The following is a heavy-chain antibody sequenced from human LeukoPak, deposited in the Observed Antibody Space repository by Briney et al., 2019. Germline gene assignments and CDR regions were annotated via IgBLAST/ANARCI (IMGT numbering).Heavy chain of an antibody. CDR3: ARDHHYDFWRVYDY. Sequence: GVSLTLSCTASGFTFSSYAMSCVRQAPGTGLEWVSSISSSSSYIYYADSVKGRFTISRDNAKNSLYLQMNSLRAEDTAVYYCARDHHYDFWRVYDYWGQGTLVTVSS. D-gene: IGHD3-3*01. CDR2: ISSSSSYI. V-gene: IGHV3-21*01. J-gene: IGHJ4*02. CDR1: GFTFSSYA.